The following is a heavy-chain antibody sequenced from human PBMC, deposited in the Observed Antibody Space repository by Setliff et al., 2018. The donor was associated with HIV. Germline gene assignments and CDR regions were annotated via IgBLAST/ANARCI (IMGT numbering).Heavy chain of an antibody. CDR1: GYTFTAYY. D-gene: IGHD6-19*01. CDR2: INPDSGAT. V-gene: IGHV1-2*02. J-gene: IGHJ1*01. CDR3: TRLPGWTDH. Sequence: ASVKVSCKSSGYTFTAYYIHWVRQARGQGLEWMGWINPDSGATKYAEKFEGRVSFTIDTSINPVYMELSSLRSDDTAVYFCTRLPGWTDHWGQGTQVTVS.